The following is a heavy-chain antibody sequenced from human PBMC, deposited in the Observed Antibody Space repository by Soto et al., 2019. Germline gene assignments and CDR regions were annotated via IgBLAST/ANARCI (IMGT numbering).Heavy chain of an antibody. CDR3: AKVTKRAAAGRYEYYKSGMDA. Sequence: GGSLRLSCAASGFAFSTYAMTWVRQAPGKGLEWVSVISGSGGSSYYAASVKGRFTISRDNSKNTLFLQMNGLRAEDTAVYYCAKVTKRAAAGRYEYYKSGMDAWGQGTTVTVSS. CDR2: ISGSGGSS. CDR1: GFAFSTYA. V-gene: IGHV3-23*01. J-gene: IGHJ6*02. D-gene: IGHD6-13*01.